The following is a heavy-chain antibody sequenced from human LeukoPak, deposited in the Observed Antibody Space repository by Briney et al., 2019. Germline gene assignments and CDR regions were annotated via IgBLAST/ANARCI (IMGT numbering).Heavy chain of an antibody. CDR1: GDSISSYY. D-gene: IGHD1-14*01. Sequence: SETLSLTCTVSGDSISSYYWSWIRQPPGKGLEWIGNIFYSGSPNYNPSLKSRVTTSFDTSKNQFSLKLSFVTAADTAVYYCARHRPGGAFDIWGQGTMVTVSS. V-gene: IGHV4-59*08. CDR2: IFYSGSP. J-gene: IGHJ3*02. CDR3: ARHRPGGAFDI.